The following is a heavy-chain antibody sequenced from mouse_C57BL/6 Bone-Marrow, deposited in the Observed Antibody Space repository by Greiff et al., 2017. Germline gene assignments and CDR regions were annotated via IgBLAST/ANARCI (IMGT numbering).Heavy chain of an antibody. D-gene: IGHD2-3*01. J-gene: IGHJ3*01. CDR3: AIYEDYLLFAY. CDR2: ISTYYGDA. CDR1: GYTFTDYA. V-gene: IGHV1-67*01. Sequence: VQLQQSGPELVRPGASVKISCKGSGYTFTDYAMHWVTQSHAKSLEWIGVISTYYGDASYNQKFKDKSTITVDKSSSTAYMELARLTSEDSAVYDCAIYEDYLLFAYWGQGTLVTVSA.